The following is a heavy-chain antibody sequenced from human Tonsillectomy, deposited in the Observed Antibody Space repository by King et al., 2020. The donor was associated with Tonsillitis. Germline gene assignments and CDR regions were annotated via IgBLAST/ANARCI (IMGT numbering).Heavy chain of an antibody. D-gene: IGHD2-21*01. CDR1: GFIFSNYW. CDR2: INQGGSEK. CDR3: ARRVGAYDALDI. J-gene: IGHJ3*02. Sequence: VQLVESGGGLVQPGGSLRLSCAASGFIFSNYWMNWVRQAPGKGLEWVANINQGGSEKNYVDSVKGRFTISRDNAKNTRYLQINSLRAEDTAVYYCARRVGAYDALDIWGQGTMVTVFS. V-gene: IGHV3-7*04.